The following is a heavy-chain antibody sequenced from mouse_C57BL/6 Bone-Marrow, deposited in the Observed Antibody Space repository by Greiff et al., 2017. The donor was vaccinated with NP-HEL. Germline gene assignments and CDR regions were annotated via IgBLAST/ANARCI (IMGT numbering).Heavy chain of an antibody. CDR1: GYTFTSYW. V-gene: IGHV1-69*01. D-gene: IGHD1-1*01. J-gene: IGHJ1*03. Sequence: VQLQQPGAELVMPGASVKLSCKASGYTFTSYWMHWVKQRPGQGLEWIGEIDPSDSYTNFNQKFKGKSTLTVDKSSSTAYMQLSSLTSEDSAVYYCAMGYYYGSSWYFDVWGTGTTVTVSS. CDR3: AMGYYYGSSWYFDV. CDR2: IDPSDSYT.